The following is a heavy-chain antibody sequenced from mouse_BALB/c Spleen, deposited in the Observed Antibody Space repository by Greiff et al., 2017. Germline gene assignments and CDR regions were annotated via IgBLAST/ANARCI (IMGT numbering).Heavy chain of an antibody. D-gene: IGHD2-4*01. CDR1: GFTFSSFG. V-gene: IGHV5-17*02. CDR2: ISSGSSTI. Sequence: DVLLVESGGGLVQPGASRKLSCAASGFTFSSFGMHWVRQAPGKGLEWVAYISSGSSTIYYADTVKGRVTISRDNPKNTLFLQMTSLRSEDTAMYYCARTTMITAAAMDYWGQGTSVTVSA. J-gene: IGHJ4*01. CDR3: ARTTMITAAAMDY.